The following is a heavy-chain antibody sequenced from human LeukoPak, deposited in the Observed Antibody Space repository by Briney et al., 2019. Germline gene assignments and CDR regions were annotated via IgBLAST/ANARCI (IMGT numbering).Heavy chain of an antibody. CDR1: GFIFSSYG. V-gene: IGHV3-30*03. J-gene: IGHJ4*02. CDR3: AIGTYYYGSGSYV. Sequence: SGRSLRLSCAASGFIFSSYGMHWVRQAPGKGLEWAAVISYDGSNKYYADSVKGRFTISRDNSKNTLYLQMNCLRAEDTAVYYCAIGTYYYGSGSYVWGQGTLVTVSS. CDR2: ISYDGSNK. D-gene: IGHD3-10*01.